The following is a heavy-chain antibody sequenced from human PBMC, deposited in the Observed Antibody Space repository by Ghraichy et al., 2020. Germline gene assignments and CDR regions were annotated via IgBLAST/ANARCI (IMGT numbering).Heavy chain of an antibody. J-gene: IGHJ2*01. V-gene: IGHV3-23*01. CDR2: IGASGDST. CDR3: AKVLLTGEYAIRGYFDL. Sequence: GGSLRLSCAASGFTFSNYAMTWVRQAAGKGLEWVSSIGASGDSTYSADSVKGRFTISRDNSKNTLYLQMNSLRPEDTAVYYCAKVLLTGEYAIRGYFDLCGRGTLVTVSS. D-gene: IGHD2-21*01. CDR1: GFTFSNYA.